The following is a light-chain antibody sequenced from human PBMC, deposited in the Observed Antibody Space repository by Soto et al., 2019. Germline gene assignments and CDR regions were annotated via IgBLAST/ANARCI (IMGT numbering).Light chain of an antibody. CDR1: QGISS. CDR2: AAS. Sequence: DIQLTQSPSFLSASVGDRVTITCRAGQGISSLAWYQQKPGKAPKLLIYAASTLQSGVPSRFSGSGSGTEFTLTISSLQPEDFATYYCQQLNSYPLTFGGGTKVEIK. V-gene: IGKV1-9*01. J-gene: IGKJ4*01. CDR3: QQLNSYPLT.